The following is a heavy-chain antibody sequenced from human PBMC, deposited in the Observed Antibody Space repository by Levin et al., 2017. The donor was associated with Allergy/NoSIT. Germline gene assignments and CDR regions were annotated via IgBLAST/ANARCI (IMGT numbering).Heavy chain of an antibody. J-gene: IGHJ5*02. V-gene: IGHV1-2*02. CDR1: GYTFTGYY. Sequence: ASVKVSCKASGYTFTGYYMHWVRQAPGQGLEWMGWINPNSGGTNYAQKFQGRVTMTRDTSISTAYMELSRLRSDDTAVYYCAREGYSGYNRFDPWGQGTVVTVSS. D-gene: IGHD5-12*01. CDR2: INPNSGGT. CDR3: AREGYSGYNRFDP.